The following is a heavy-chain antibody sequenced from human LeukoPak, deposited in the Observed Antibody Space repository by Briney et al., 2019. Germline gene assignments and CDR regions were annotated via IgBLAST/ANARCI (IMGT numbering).Heavy chain of an antibody. Sequence: GGSLRLSSAASAFTFRSYAMIWVRQAPGKGLEWVSTVSGSGGSTYYADSVKGRFTISRDNSNNTLYLQMNSLRAEDTAVYYCAKGAASRGYTYVANWGQGTLVSVSS. CDR3: AKGAASRGYTYVAN. D-gene: IGHD5-18*01. CDR1: AFTFRSYA. CDR2: VSGSGGST. J-gene: IGHJ4*02. V-gene: IGHV3-23*01.